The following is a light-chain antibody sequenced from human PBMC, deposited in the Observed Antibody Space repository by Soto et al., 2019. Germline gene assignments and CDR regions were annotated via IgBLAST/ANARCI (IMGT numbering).Light chain of an antibody. J-gene: IGLJ1*01. CDR2: EVS. CDR3: SSCAGSSTYV. V-gene: IGLV2-8*01. CDR1: SSDVGGYDY. Sequence: QSVLTQPPSASGSPGQSVTISCTGTSSDVGGYDYVSWYQQHPGKAPKLMIYEVSKRPSGVPDRFSGSKSGNTAPLTVSGLQAEDEADYYCSSCAGSSTYVFGTGTKVIGL.